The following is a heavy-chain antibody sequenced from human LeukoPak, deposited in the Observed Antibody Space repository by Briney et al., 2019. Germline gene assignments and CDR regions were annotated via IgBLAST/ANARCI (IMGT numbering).Heavy chain of an antibody. CDR2: ISSSSSTI. CDR1: GFTFSSYS. V-gene: IGHV3-48*01. D-gene: IGHD2-2*01. CDR3: AKDSSRYCSSTSCYLGY. J-gene: IGHJ4*02. Sequence: GGSLRLSCAASGFTFSSYSMNWVRQAPGKGLEWVSYISSSSSTIYYADSVKGRFTISRDNAKNSLYLQMNSLRTEDTAVYYCAKDSSRYCSSTSCYLGYWGQGTLVTVSS.